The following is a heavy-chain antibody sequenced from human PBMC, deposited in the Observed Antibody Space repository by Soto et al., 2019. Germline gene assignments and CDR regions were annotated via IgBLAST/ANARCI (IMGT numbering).Heavy chain of an antibody. Sequence: QVPLVESGGGVVQPGRSLRLSCAASEFTFSNFGMHWVRQAPGKGLEWVAVIWYDGSKKYYADSVKGRFTISRDNSENTLYLQMNSLRAEDTAVYYCARDQRSRYFDLWGRGTLVTVSS. V-gene: IGHV3-33*01. J-gene: IGHJ2*01. CDR2: IWYDGSKK. CDR3: ARDQRSRYFDL. CDR1: EFTFSNFG. D-gene: IGHD6-25*01.